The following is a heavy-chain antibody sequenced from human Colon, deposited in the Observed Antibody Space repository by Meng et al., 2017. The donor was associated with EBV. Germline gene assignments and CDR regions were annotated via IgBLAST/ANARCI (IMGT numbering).Heavy chain of an antibody. CDR3: AKSGVQGVVIPYIDY. CDR1: GFTFNNFA. J-gene: IGHJ4*02. V-gene: IGHV3-23*04. Sequence: EVQLVESGGGLVQPGGSLRLSCAASGFTFNNFAINWVRQAPGKGLEWVSGIPGSGGSTYYADSVKGRFTVSRDNSKNTLYLQMNSLTAEDTAVYYCAKSGVQGVVIPYIDYWGQGTLVTVSS. D-gene: IGHD3-10*01. CDR2: IPGSGGST.